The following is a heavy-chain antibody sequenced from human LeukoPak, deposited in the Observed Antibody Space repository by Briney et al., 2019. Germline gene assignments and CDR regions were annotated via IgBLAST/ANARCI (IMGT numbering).Heavy chain of an antibody. Sequence: GASVKVSCKPSGYTFTAYYVHWMRQAPGQGLEWTGWIDPNSAGTNFAQKFQGRVSMTRDTSISTAYLELSRLRSDDTAVYYCARPGYCSGGSCSDWFDSWGQGTLVTVSS. J-gene: IGHJ5*01. D-gene: IGHD2-15*01. V-gene: IGHV1-2*02. CDR1: GYTFTAYY. CDR2: IDPNSAGT. CDR3: ARPGYCSGGSCSDWFDS.